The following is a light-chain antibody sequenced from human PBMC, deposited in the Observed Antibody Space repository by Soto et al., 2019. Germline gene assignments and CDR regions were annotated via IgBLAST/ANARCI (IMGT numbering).Light chain of an antibody. V-gene: IGKV3-11*01. CDR2: EAS. J-gene: IGKJ1*01. CDR3: HQRQRWPRT. CDR1: QTVGVK. Sequence: EIVLTQSPATLSSSTGERATLSCRASQTVGVKLAWYQHKPGQAPRLIIYEASNRAAGIPARFSGSGSGTDFTLTITSLEPEDFAFSYCHQRQRWPRTFGQGTKVEIE.